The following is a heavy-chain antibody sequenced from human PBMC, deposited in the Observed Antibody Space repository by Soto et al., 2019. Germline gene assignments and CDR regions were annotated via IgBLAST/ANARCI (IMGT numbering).Heavy chain of an antibody. V-gene: IGHV3-74*01. CDR1: GFTFSSYW. Sequence: GGSLRLSCAASGFTFSSYWMHWVRQAPGKGLVWVSRINSDGSSTSYADSVKGRFTISRDNAKNTLYLQMNSLRAEDTAVYYCARENVSPNWFDPWGQGTLVTVSS. CDR3: ARENVSPNWFDP. CDR2: INSDGSST. J-gene: IGHJ5*02.